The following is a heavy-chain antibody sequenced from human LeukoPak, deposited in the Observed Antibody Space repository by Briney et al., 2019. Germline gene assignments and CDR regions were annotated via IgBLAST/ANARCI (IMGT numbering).Heavy chain of an antibody. CDR1: GFTFSSYG. J-gene: IGHJ6*02. CDR2: IRLDGSKK. D-gene: IGHD2-15*01. CDR3: AKDVYDCSGGSCPQYYYVMDV. V-gene: IGHV3-30*02. Sequence: GGSLRLSCTASGFTFSSYGMHWVRQAPGKGLEWVSFIRLDGSKKYYADSVRGRFTISRDNSKNTLSLQMNSLRAEDTALYYCAKDVYDCSGGSCPQYYYVMDVWGQGTTVTVSS.